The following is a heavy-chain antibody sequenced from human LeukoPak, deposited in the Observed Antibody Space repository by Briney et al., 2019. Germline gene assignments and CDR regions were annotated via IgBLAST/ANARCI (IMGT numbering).Heavy chain of an antibody. Sequence: SETLSLTCTVSGGSISSYYWSWIRQPAGKGLEWIGRIYTSGSTNYNPSLKSRVTMSVDTSKNQFSLKLSSVTAADTAVYYCARGHSSSWAETYYFDYWGQGTLVTVSS. V-gene: IGHV4-4*07. CDR3: ARGHSSSWAETYYFDY. CDR2: IYTSGST. J-gene: IGHJ4*02. CDR1: GGSISSYY. D-gene: IGHD6-13*01.